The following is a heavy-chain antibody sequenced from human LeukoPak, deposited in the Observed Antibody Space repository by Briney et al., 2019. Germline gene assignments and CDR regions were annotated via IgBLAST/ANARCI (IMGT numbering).Heavy chain of an antibody. V-gene: IGHV4-39*07. Sequence: TSETLSLTCTVSGGSISSSSYYWGWIRQPPGKGLEWIGRISAGGSTNYNPSLKSRVTISVDTSKNQFSLNLNSVTAADTAVYYCARWATAPRLFDYWGQGTLVTVSS. D-gene: IGHD5-12*01. J-gene: IGHJ4*02. CDR2: ISAGGST. CDR1: GGSISSSSYY. CDR3: ARWATAPRLFDY.